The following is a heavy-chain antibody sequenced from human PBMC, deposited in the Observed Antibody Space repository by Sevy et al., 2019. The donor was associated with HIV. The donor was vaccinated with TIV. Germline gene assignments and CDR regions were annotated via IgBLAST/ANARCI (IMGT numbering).Heavy chain of an antibody. V-gene: IGHV3-30*18. Sequence: GGSLRLSCAASGFTFSSYGMHWVRQAPGKGLEWVAVISYDGSNKYYADSVKGRFTISGDNSKNTPYLQMNGLRAEDTAVYYCANSSSHGSPDYYGSGYFDYWGQGTLVTVSS. CDR3: ANSSSHGSPDYYGSGYFDY. CDR1: GFTFSSYG. J-gene: IGHJ4*02. D-gene: IGHD3-10*01. CDR2: ISYDGSNK.